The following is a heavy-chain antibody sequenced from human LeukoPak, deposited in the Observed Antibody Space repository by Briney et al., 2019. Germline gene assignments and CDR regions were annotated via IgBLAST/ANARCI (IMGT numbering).Heavy chain of an antibody. J-gene: IGHJ4*02. V-gene: IGHV4-34*01. CDR2: INHNGNT. CDR1: GGSFSGNY. CDR3: ARVFPGHCSGTSCYVIDY. Sequence: SSETLSLTCAVYGGSFSGNYWSWIRQPPGKGLEWIGEINHNGNTNYNSSLKSRVTISVDTSKNQFSLELSSVTAADTAVYYSARVFPGHCSGTSCYVIDYWGQGTLVTVSS. D-gene: IGHD2-2*01.